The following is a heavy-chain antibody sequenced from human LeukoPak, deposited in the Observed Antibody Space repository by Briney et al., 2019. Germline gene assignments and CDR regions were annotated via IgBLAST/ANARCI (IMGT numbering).Heavy chain of an antibody. V-gene: IGHV1-69*06. CDR2: IIPIFGTA. CDR1: GGTFSSYA. D-gene: IGHD3-10*01. Sequence: ASVKVSCKASGGTFSSYAISWVRHAPGQGIEWMGGIIPIFGTANYAQKFQGRVTITADKSTSTAYMELSSLRSEDTAVYYCARDARGSGSYPVWGKGTTVTVSS. J-gene: IGHJ6*04. CDR3: ARDARGSGSYPV.